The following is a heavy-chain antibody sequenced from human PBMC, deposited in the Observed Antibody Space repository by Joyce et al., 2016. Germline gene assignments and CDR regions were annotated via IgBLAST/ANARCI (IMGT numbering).Heavy chain of an antibody. CDR1: GFTLSTYW. CDR2: INSDGRST. Sequence: EVQLVESGGGLVQPGGSLRLSCAASGFTLSTYWMHWVRQAPGKGLGWVSRINSDGRSTSYADSVKGRFNISRDNAKNTVYLQMNSLRAEDTAVYYCARTGVKAFDIWGQGTLVTVSS. CDR3: ARTGVKAFDI. V-gene: IGHV3-74*01. J-gene: IGHJ3*02. D-gene: IGHD3-10*01.